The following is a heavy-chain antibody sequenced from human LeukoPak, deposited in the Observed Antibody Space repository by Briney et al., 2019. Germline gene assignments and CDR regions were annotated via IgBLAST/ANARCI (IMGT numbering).Heavy chain of an antibody. V-gene: IGHV3-21*01. Sequence: GGSLGLSCAASGFSFITVTMNWVRQAPGKGLEWVSSISSSSYYIYYADSVKGRFTISRDNAKNSLYLQMNSLSAEDTAVYYCARDPSSSSAFDYWGQGTLVTVSS. CDR2: ISSSSYYI. CDR3: ARDPSSSSAFDY. D-gene: IGHD6-6*01. CDR1: GFSFITVT. J-gene: IGHJ4*02.